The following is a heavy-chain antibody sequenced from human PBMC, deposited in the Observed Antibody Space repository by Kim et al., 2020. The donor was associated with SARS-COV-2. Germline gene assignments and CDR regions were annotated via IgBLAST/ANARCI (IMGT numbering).Heavy chain of an antibody. Sequence: SETLSLTCAVSGGSVTDRLYSWAWIRQPPGKGLEWIGSSSYRESTFYNPSLQSRVTISIDTSKNQFSLDLTSVTATDTAIYYCARWDTTGVSYYFDSWGHGKLVTVSS. CDR1: GGSVTDRLYS. J-gene: IGHJ4*01. CDR3: ARWDTTGVSYYFDS. D-gene: IGHD1-26*01. V-gene: IGHV4-39*01. CDR2: SSYREST.